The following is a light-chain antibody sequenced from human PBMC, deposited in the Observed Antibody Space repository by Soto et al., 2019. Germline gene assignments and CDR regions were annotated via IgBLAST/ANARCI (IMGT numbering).Light chain of an antibody. CDR2: VNN. CDR3: QSYDSTLSGVV. J-gene: IGLJ2*01. V-gene: IGLV1-40*01. CDR1: SSNIGAGYD. Sequence: QPVLTQPPSVSGAPGQRVTISCTGSSSNIGAGYDVHWYQQLPGTAPKVLIYVNNNRPSGVPDRFSGSKSGTSASLTITGLQTEDEADYYCQSYDSTLSGVVFGGGTKLTVL.